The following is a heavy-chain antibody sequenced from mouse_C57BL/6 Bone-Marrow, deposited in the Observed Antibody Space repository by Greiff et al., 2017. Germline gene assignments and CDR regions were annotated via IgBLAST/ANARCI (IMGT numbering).Heavy chain of an antibody. D-gene: IGHD2-2*01. CDR3: TTGKIYSGYGGPAY. V-gene: IGHV14-4*01. CDR2: IDPENGDT. Sequence: EVQLQQSGAELVRPGASVKLSCTASGFNIKDDYMHWVKQRPEQGLEWIGWIDPENGDTEYASKFQGKATITADTSSNTAYLQLSSLTSEDTAVYYCTTGKIYSGYGGPAYWGQGTVVTVSA. J-gene: IGHJ3*01. CDR1: GFNIKDDY.